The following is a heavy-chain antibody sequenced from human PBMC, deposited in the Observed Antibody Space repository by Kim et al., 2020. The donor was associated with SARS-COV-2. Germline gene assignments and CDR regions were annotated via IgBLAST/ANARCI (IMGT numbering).Heavy chain of an antibody. CDR2: ISGSAAST. J-gene: IGHJ2*01. CDR3: AKDRTRINPWYFDL. Sequence: GGSLRLSCAASGFTFSSYAMTWVRQAPGKGLEWVSGISGSAASTYYADSVKGRFTISRDNSKDTVYLQMNSLRAEDTAVYYCAKDRTRINPWYFDLWGRGTLVTVS. CDR1: GFTFSSYA. V-gene: IGHV3-23*01. D-gene: IGHD1-1*01.